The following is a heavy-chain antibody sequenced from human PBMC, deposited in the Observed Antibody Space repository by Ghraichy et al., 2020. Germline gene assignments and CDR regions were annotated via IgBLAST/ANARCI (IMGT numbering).Heavy chain of an antibody. Sequence: ASVKVSCKSSDDSFSRYGFAWVRQAPGQGLEWMGWISAKNGHTKYAQKFQGRVTMTTDTSTRTVYMEIKSLRSDDTAVYFWARGGPLEAYGSSFDDWGQGTLVIVSS. V-gene: IGHV1-18*01. J-gene: IGHJ4*02. D-gene: IGHD3-10*01. CDR1: DDSFSRYG. CDR3: ARGGPLEAYGSSFDD. CDR2: ISAKNGHT.